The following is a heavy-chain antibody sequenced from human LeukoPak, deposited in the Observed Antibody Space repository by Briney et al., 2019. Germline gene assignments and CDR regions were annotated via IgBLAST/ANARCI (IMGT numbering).Heavy chain of an antibody. J-gene: IGHJ4*02. CDR2: MRYDGSNK. V-gene: IGHV3-30*02. CDR1: GFTFSSYG. D-gene: IGHD6-6*01. Sequence: GGSLRLSCAASGFTFSSYGMHWVRQAPGKGLEWVAFMRYDGSNKYYADSVKGRFTISRDNSKNTLYLQMNSLRAEDTAVYYCAKDLLAARPSVQYFDYWGQGTLVTVSS. CDR3: AKDLLAARPSVQYFDY.